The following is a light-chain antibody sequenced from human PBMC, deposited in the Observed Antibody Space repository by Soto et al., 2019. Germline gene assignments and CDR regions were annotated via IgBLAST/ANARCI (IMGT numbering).Light chain of an antibody. CDR1: QSVSSSY. V-gene: IGKV3D-7*01. CDR2: GAP. J-gene: IGKJ1*01. Sequence: PGERVTLSCRASQSVSSSYLTWHQQKPGQAPRLLIYGAPTRATGIPARLSGSGSGTDFTLTISGLQPEDFATYYCLQHNSYPRTFGQGTKVDIK. CDR3: LQHNSYPRT.